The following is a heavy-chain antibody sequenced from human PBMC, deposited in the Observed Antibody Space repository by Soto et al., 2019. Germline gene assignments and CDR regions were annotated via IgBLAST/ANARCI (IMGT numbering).Heavy chain of an antibody. V-gene: IGHV4-59*08. CDR2: IFYFGST. Sequence: QVQLQESGPGLVKPSETLSLTCTVSGGSISSYYWSWIRQTPGKGLEWIGYIFYFGSTNYNPSLNSRVTLSIDTSKNQLSLKLSSVTAADPAVYYCARHSPDFDWLSQFDYWGQGTLVTVSS. CDR3: ARHSPDFDWLSQFDY. J-gene: IGHJ4*02. D-gene: IGHD3-9*01. CDR1: GGSISSYY.